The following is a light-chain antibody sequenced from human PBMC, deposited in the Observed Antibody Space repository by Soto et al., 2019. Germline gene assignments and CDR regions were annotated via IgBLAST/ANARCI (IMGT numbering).Light chain of an antibody. CDR3: MQALQIPPT. Sequence: DIVMTQSPLSLPVTPGEPASMSCRSSQSLLHSNDYNYLDWYLQKPGQSPQLLIYLGSNRASGVPDRFSGRGSGTDFTLEISRVEAEDVAVHYCMQALQIPPTFGRGTRLDI. J-gene: IGKJ5*01. V-gene: IGKV2-28*01. CDR1: QSLLHSNDYNY. CDR2: LGS.